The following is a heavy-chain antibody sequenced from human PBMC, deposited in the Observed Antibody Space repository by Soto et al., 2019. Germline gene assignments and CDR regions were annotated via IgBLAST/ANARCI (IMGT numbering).Heavy chain of an antibody. CDR1: GFPFSSYA. V-gene: IGHV3-23*01. CDR2: ISGSGGST. J-gene: IGHJ3*02. D-gene: IGHD2-2*01. Sequence: SLRLYCAASGFPFSSYAMSWVRQAPGKGLEWVSAISGSGGSTYYADSVKGRFTISRDNSKNTLYLQMNSLRAEDTAVYYCAKDGDIVVVPAAPNDAFDIWGQGTMVTVSS. CDR3: AKDGDIVVVPAAPNDAFDI.